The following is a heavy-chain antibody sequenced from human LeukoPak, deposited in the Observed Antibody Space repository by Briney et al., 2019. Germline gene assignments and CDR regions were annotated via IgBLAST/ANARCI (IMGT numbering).Heavy chain of an antibody. Sequence: GGYLRLSCAASGFTFSSYGMHWVRQAPGKGLEWVAFIRYDGSNKYYADSVKGRFTISRDNAKNSLYLQMNSLRAEDTALYYCARINRGPGVGYYYIDVWGKGTTVTVSS. D-gene: IGHD7-27*01. CDR3: ARINRGPGVGYYYIDV. J-gene: IGHJ6*03. CDR1: GFTFSSYG. CDR2: IRYDGSNK. V-gene: IGHV3-30*02.